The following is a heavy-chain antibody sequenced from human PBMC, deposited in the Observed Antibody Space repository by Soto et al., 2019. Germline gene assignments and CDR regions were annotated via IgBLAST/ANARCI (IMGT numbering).Heavy chain of an antibody. V-gene: IGHV1-18*01. J-gene: IGHJ4*02. CDR1: GYTFASYA. CDR2: ISAYNGNT. Sequence: QVQLVQSGAEVKKPAASVKVSCKASGYTFASYAISWMRQAPGQGLEWMGWISAYNGNTNYAQKLQGRVTMSTDTSTSTAYTELRSLRSDDTAVYYCARDPPPPDYWGQGTLVTVSS. CDR3: ARDPPPPDY.